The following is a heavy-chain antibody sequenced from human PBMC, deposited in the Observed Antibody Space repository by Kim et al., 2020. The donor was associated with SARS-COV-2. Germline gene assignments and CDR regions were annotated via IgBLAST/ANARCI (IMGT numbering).Heavy chain of an antibody. D-gene: IGHD4-17*01. V-gene: IGHV3-23*01. CDR1: GFTFSSYA. Sequence: VGSLRLSCAASGFTFSSYAMSWVRQAPGKGLEWVSAISGSGGSTYYADSVKGRFTISRDNSKNTLYLQMNSLRAEDTAVYYCAKAGYGDYYYYYGMDVWGQGTTVTVSS. CDR2: ISGSGGST. J-gene: IGHJ6*02. CDR3: AKAGYGDYYYYYGMDV.